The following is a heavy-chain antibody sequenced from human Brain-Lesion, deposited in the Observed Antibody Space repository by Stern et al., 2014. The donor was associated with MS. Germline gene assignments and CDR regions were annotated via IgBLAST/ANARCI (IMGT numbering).Heavy chain of an antibody. V-gene: IGHV3-7*01. CDR3: ARVYNTIYGIVTQRGSGMDV. CDR2: IKEDGNEK. D-gene: IGHD3-3*01. CDR1: GFTFGNYW. J-gene: IGHJ6*02. Sequence: VQLVESGGGLVQPGGSLTISCTAAGFTFGNYWLTWVRQAPGNGLEWVANIKEDGNEKNYVDSVKGRFTISRDNARNSLYLQMNSLRVEDTALYYCARVYNTIYGIVTQRGSGMDVWGQGTTVIVSS.